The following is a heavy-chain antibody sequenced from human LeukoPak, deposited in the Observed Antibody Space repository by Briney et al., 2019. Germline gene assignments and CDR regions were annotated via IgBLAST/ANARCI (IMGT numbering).Heavy chain of an antibody. D-gene: IGHD5-18*01. CDR1: GFTVSSNS. V-gene: IGHV3-23*01. CDR2: IIISGSST. CDR3: ATKTAFDY. Sequence: GGSLRLSCTVSGFTVSSNSMSWVRQAPGKGLEWVSTIIISGSSTYYADSVKGRFTISRDNSKNTLYLQMSSLRAEDTAVYFCATKTAFDYWGQGTLVTVSS. J-gene: IGHJ4*02.